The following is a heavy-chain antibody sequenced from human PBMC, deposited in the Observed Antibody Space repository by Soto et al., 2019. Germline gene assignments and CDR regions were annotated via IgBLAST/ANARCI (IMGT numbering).Heavy chain of an antibody. D-gene: IGHD6-13*01. CDR3: ARSSPGYSSSWYGEGWFDP. J-gene: IGHJ5*02. Sequence: QVQLQESGPGLVKPSQTLSLTCTVSGGSISSGGYYWSWIRQHPGKGLEWIGYIYYSGSTYYNPSLKSRVTISVETSKNQFSLKLSSVTAADTAVYYCARSSPGYSSSWYGEGWFDPWGQGTLVTVSS. CDR1: GGSISSGGYY. V-gene: IGHV4-31*03. CDR2: IYYSGST.